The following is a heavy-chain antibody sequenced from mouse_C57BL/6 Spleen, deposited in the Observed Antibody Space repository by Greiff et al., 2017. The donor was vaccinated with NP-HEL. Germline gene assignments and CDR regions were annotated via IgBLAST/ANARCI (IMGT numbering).Heavy chain of an antibody. J-gene: IGHJ1*03. V-gene: IGHV1-53*01. CDR1: GYTFTSYW. D-gene: IGHD1-1*01. CDR2: INPSNGGT. Sequence: VQLQQPGTELVKPGASVKLSCKASGYTFTSYWMRWVKQRPGQGLEWIGNINPSNGGTNYNEKFKSKATLTVDKSSSTAYMQLSSLTSEDSAVYYCARVFSSHWYFDVWGTGTTVTVSS. CDR3: ARVFSSHWYFDV.